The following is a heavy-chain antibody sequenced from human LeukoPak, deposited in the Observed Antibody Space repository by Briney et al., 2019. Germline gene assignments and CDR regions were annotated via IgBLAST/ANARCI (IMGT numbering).Heavy chain of an antibody. D-gene: IGHD1-26*01. V-gene: IGHV1-18*01. Sequence: ASVKVSCTASGYTFTSYGISWVRQAPGQGLEWMGWISAYNGNTNYAQKLQGRVTITTDTSTSTAYMELRSLRSEDTAVYFCARGAGRLDYWGQGTLVTVSS. CDR2: ISAYNGNT. J-gene: IGHJ4*02. CDR1: GYTFTSYG. CDR3: ARGAGRLDY.